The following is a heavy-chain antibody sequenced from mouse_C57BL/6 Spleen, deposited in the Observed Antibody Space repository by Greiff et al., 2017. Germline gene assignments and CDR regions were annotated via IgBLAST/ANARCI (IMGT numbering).Heavy chain of an antibody. V-gene: IGHV1-26*01. CDR1: GYTFTDYY. CDR3: ARGTEPGWLAY. CDR2: INPNNGGT. D-gene: IGHD3-3*01. Sequence: EVQLQQSGPELVKPGASVKISCKASGYTFTDYYMNWVKQSHGKSLEWIGDINPNNGGTSYNQKFKGKATLTVDKSSSAAYMGLRSLTSEDSAVYYWARGTEPGWLAYWGQGTLVTVSA. J-gene: IGHJ3*01.